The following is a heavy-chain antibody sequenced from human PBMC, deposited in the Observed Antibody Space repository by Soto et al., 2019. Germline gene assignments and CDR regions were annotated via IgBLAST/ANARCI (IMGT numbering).Heavy chain of an antibody. Sequence: PGGSLRLSCAASGFTFSSYAMSWVRQAPGKGLEWVSGISGSGLSTNYADSVKGRFTISRDNSKNTLYLQMNSLRAEGTAVYYCAKMTTRRFDYWGQGTLVTVSS. CDR1: GFTFSSYA. D-gene: IGHD4-17*01. CDR3: AKMTTRRFDY. V-gene: IGHV3-23*01. CDR2: ISGSGLST. J-gene: IGHJ4*02.